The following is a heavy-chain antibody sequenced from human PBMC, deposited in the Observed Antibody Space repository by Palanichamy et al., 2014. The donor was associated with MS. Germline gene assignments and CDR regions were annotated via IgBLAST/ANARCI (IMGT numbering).Heavy chain of an antibody. Sequence: QVQLVQSGAEVKKAWGLSEGFLQGFWIHLHRLCYELGAPAPGQRLEWMGWINAGNGNTKYSQKFQGRVTLTRDTSASTAYMELSSLTSEDTAVYYCARGLWSSSRVGYYFDNWGQGTLVTVSS. J-gene: IGHJ4*02. D-gene: IGHD3-3*01. CDR3: ARGLWSSSRVGYYFDN. V-gene: IGHV1-3*01. CDR2: INAGNGNT. CDR1: IHLHRLC.